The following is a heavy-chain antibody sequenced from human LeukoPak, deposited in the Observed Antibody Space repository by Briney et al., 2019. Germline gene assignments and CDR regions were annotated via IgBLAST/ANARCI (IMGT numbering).Heavy chain of an antibody. CDR1: GFTFSGFE. CDR2: ISSSGSAK. Sequence: PGGSLRLSCAATGFTFSGFEMNWVRQAPGKGLERVSYISSSGSAKYYADSVKGRFTISRDNTKSSLYLQMNSLRGEDTAVYYCASQDYWGQGTLVTVSS. J-gene: IGHJ4*02. CDR3: ASQDY. V-gene: IGHV3-48*03.